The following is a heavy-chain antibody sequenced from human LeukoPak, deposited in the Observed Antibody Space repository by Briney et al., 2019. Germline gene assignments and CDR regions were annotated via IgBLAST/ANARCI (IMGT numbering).Heavy chain of an antibody. CDR1: GFTFGDYG. V-gene: IGHV3-49*04. CDR3: TRGITIFGVVKYFDY. Sequence: GGSLRLSCTASGFTFGDYGMSWVRQAPGKGLEWVGFIRSKAYGGTTEYAAYVRGRFTSSRDDSKSIAYQQMNSLKTEDTAVYYCTRGITIFGVVKYFDYWGQGTLVTVSS. D-gene: IGHD3-3*01. J-gene: IGHJ4*02. CDR2: IRSKAYGGTT.